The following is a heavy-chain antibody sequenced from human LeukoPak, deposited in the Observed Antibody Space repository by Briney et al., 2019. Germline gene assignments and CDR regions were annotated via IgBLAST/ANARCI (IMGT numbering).Heavy chain of an antibody. CDR2: ISSSGSSI. Sequence: PGGSLRLSCAASGYTFSGYEMNWVRQAPGKGLEWVSYISSSGSSIYYADSVKGRFTISRDNAKNSLYLQMNSLRAEDTAVYYCARDRIYYGMDVWGQGTTVTVSS. CDR1: GYTFSGYE. D-gene: IGHD2-15*01. V-gene: IGHV3-48*03. J-gene: IGHJ6*02. CDR3: ARDRIYYGMDV.